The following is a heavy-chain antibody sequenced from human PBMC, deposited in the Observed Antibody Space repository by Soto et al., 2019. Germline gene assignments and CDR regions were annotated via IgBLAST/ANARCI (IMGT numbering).Heavy chain of an antibody. CDR1: GFTFTNYA. V-gene: IGHV3-23*01. D-gene: IGHD6-6*01. CDR3: VKGSASARPYYFDF. Sequence: AGSLRLSCAASGFTFTNYAMSWVRQAPGKGLEWISAISGGGGSTWYADSVKGRFTISRDNSKNTLYLQMNSLRAEDTAVYYCVKGSASARPYYFDFWGQGTLVTVSS. J-gene: IGHJ4*02. CDR2: ISGGGGST.